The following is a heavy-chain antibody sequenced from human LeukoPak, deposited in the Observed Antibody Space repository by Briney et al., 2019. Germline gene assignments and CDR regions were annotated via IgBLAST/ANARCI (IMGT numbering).Heavy chain of an antibody. D-gene: IGHD6-19*01. Sequence: PSETLSLTCTVSGASISRSYWSWIRRPPGKGLEWIGYVYNSGTTNYNPSLKSRVTISVDTSKNHFSLKLTSVTAADTAVYYCVQTTGWPGFDYWGQGTLVTVSS. V-gene: IGHV4-59*01. CDR3: VQTTGWPGFDY. CDR2: VYNSGTT. CDR1: GASISRSY. J-gene: IGHJ4*02.